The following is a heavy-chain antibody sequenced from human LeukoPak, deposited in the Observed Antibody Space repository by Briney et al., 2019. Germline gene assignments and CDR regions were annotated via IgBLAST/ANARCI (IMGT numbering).Heavy chain of an antibody. CDR2: IYSSGST. CDR1: GGSISSSSYY. Sequence: SETLSLTCTVSGGSISSSSYYRSWIRQPAGKGLEWIARIYSSGSTNYNPSLKSRVTISVDTSKNQFSLMLSSVTAADTAVYYCARLSRGVIDYWYFDLWGRGTLVTVSS. D-gene: IGHD3-10*01. V-gene: IGHV4-61*02. CDR3: ARLSRGVIDYWYFDL. J-gene: IGHJ2*01.